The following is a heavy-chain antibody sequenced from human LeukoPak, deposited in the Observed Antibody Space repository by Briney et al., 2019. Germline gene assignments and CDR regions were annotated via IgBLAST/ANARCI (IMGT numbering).Heavy chain of an antibody. CDR1: GFTFNSYW. D-gene: IGHD3-9*01. V-gene: IGHV3-7*05. J-gene: IGHJ4*02. Sequence: PGGSLRLSCAASGFTFNSYWMTWVRQAPGTGLEWVATIKGDGSDKYYVDSVKGRFTVSRDNAKNSLYLQMNSLRAEDTAVYHCARDRDWVTDYWGQGTLVTVSS. CDR2: IKGDGSDK. CDR3: ARDRDWVTDY.